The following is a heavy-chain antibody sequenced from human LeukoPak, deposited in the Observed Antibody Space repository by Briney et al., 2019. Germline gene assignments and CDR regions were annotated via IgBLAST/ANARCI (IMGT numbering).Heavy chain of an antibody. Sequence: GGSLRLSCAASGFTFVDHAMHWVRQAPGKGLKGGLGITWTGGTMGYADSVKGRFTISRDNTKNSLFLQMNSLRAEDTALYYCAKDILSQSGTNCYGAFVIWGQGTMVTVST. D-gene: IGHD2-2*01. CDR1: GFTFVDHA. J-gene: IGHJ3*02. CDR2: ITWTGGTM. V-gene: IGHV3-9*01. CDR3: AKDILSQSGTNCYGAFVI.